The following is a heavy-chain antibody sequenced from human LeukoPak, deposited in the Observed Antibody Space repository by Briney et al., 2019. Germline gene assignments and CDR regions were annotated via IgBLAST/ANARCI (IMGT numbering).Heavy chain of an antibody. CDR2: SGSGGST. Sequence: GGSLRLSCAASGFTFSIYAMNWVRQAPGKGLEWVSVSGSGGSTYYADSVKGRFTISRDNSKNTLYLQMNSLRAEDTAVYYCAKDTSRLYYYYGMDVWGQGTTVTVSS. D-gene: IGHD2-2*01. V-gene: IGHV3-23*01. J-gene: IGHJ6*02. CDR1: GFTFSIYA. CDR3: AKDTSRLYYYYGMDV.